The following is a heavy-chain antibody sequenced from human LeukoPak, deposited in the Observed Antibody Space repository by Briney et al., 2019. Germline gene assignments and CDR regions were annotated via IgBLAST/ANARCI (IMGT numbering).Heavy chain of an antibody. CDR2: IYLGDSET. Sequence: GESLKISCQGSGYTFTTYWIGWARQMPGKGLEWMGIIYLGDSETRYSPSFQGQVTISADKSISTAYLQWSSLKASDTAKYYCATTLYSGIYGDAFDIWGQGTMVTVSS. CDR1: GYTFTTYW. J-gene: IGHJ3*02. V-gene: IGHV5-51*01. CDR3: ATTLYSGIYGDAFDI. D-gene: IGHD1-26*01.